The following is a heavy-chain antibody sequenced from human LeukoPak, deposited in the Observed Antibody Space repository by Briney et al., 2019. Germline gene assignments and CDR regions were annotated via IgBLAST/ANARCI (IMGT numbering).Heavy chain of an antibody. CDR1: GFLFNTNG. CDR2: IAGGDEST. J-gene: IGHJ4*02. V-gene: IGHV3-23*01. D-gene: IGHD1-1*01. CDR3: ARGVYWSLDY. Sequence: GSLRLSCAISGFLFNTNGMNWFRQSPGKGLEWLATIAGGDESTYYADSVKGRFAISRDNSKNTVFLHMNSLRVEDTAVYYCARGVYWSLDYWGQGTPVTVSS.